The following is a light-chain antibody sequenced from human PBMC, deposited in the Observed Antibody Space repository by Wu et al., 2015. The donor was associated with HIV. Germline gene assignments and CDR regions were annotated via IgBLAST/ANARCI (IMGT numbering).Light chain of an antibody. Sequence: EIVLTQSPATLSLSPGERVTLSCRASQSISTSLAWFQQKPGQAPRLLIYDASTRATGIPARFSGSGSGTEFTLTISSLRSEDFAVYFCQQYHDWWTFGQGTKVEVK. CDR3: QQYHDWWT. J-gene: IGKJ1*01. CDR2: DAS. V-gene: IGKV3D-15*01. CDR1: QSISTS.